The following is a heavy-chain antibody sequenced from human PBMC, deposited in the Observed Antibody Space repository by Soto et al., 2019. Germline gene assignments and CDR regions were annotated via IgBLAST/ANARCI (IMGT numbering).Heavy chain of an antibody. CDR3: AGQTFTIAAASYGRSNWFDP. J-gene: IGHJ5*02. V-gene: IGHV4-39*01. CDR1: GGSITSSSHF. Sequence: TLSLTCTASGGSITSSSHFWGWVRQPPGKGLEWIGTIYFTGSTHYTPSLKSRLTMSIDTSKNEFSLRLNSVTAADTAVYYCAGQTFTIAAASYGRSNWFDPWGPGTLVTVSS. CDR2: IYFTGST. D-gene: IGHD6-25*01.